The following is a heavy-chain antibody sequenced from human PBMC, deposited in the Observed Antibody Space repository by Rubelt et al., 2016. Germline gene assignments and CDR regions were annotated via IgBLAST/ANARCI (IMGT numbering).Heavy chain of an antibody. CDR3: ASDVWSGYDTGY. D-gene: IGHD3-3*01. CDR2: IYRGGST. V-gene: IGHV3-66*01. Sequence: VQLVESGGGLVQPGGSLRLSCAASGFTVSSNYMSWVRQAPGKWLEWVSVIYRGGSTYYADSVKGRFTISRENSKNTRYLQMNSLRAEDTAVHYCASDVWSGYDTGYWGQGTLVTVSS. CDR1: GFTVSSNY. J-gene: IGHJ4*02.